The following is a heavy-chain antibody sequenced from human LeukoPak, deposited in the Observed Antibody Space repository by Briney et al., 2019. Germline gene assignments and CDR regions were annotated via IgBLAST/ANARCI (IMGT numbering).Heavy chain of an antibody. J-gene: IGHJ3*02. V-gene: IGHV1-69*05. CDR1: GGTFSSYA. CDR2: IIPIFGTA. D-gene: IGHD5-12*01. Sequence: ASVKVSCKASGGTFSSYAISWVRQAPGQGLEWMGGIIPIFGTANYAQKFQGRVTITTDESTSTAYMELSSLRSEDTAVYYCARETSGGYAGDAFDIWGQGTMVTVSS. CDR3: ARETSGGYAGDAFDI.